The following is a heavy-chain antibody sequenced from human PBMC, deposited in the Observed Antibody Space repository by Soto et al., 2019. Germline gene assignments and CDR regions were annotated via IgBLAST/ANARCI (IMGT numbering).Heavy chain of an antibody. CDR1: GGSISSSSYY. CDR2: IYFSGTT. J-gene: IGHJ4*02. CDR3: ARHVRGWQLMLDN. V-gene: IGHV4-39*01. D-gene: IGHD6-13*01. Sequence: QLQLQESGPGLVKPSETLSLSCTVSGGSISSSSYYWGWIRQPPGKGLEWIGSIYFSGTTHYNPSLTSRVTISVDTSRIQFSLKLSSVTATDTAVYYCARHVRGWQLMLDNWGQGSLITVSS.